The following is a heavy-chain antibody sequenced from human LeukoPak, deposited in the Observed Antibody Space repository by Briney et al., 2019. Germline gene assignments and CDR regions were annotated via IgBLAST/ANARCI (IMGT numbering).Heavy chain of an antibody. D-gene: IGHD2-2*01. CDR1: GGSISSYY. V-gene: IGHV4-4*07. J-gene: IGHJ6*02. Sequence: SETLSLTCTVSGGSISSYYWSWIRQPAGKGLEWIGRIYTSGSTNYNPSLKSRVTMSVDTSKNQFSLKLSSVTAADTAVYYCARSDIVVVPADPYYYGMDVWGQGTTVTVSS. CDR3: ARSDIVVVPADPYYYGMDV. CDR2: IYTSGST.